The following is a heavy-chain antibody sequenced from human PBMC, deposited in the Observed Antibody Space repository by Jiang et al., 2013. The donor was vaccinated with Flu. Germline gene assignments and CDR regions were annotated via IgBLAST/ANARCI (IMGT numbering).Heavy chain of an antibody. D-gene: IGHD1-26*01. CDR3: ARLGGDALRSVQR. J-gene: IGHJ1*01. CDR1: GGSITSYY. CDR2: IYYTGST. Sequence: PGLVKPSETLSLTCTVSGGSITSYYWSWIRQPPGKGLEWIGYIYYTGSTNYNPSLKSRVTISVDTSKNQFSLNLSSVTAADTAVYYCARLGGDALRSVQRWGQGTLVTVSS. V-gene: IGHV4-59*08.